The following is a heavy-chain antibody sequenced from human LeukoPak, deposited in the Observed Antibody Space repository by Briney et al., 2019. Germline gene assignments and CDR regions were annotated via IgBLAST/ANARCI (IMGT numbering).Heavy chain of an antibody. CDR1: GITVSNTY. V-gene: IGHV3-66*04. CDR3: AKPARGTSWYGAAGSDDY. D-gene: IGHD2-2*01. Sequence: GGSLRLSCAASGITVSNTYMTWVRQPPGKGLEFISVIFTGGSTDYADSVKGRFTVSRDGSQNTLYLQMNNLRAEDTAVYYCAKPARGTSWYGAAGSDDYWGQGTLVTVSS. CDR2: IFTGGST. J-gene: IGHJ4*02.